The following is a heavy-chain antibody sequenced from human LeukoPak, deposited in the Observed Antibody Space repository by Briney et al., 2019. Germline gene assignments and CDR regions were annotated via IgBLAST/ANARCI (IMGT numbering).Heavy chain of an antibody. CDR2: ISYDGSNK. CDR1: GFTFSSYG. D-gene: IGHD4-17*01. J-gene: IGHJ5*02. V-gene: IGHV3-30*18. Sequence: PGRSLRLSCAASGFTFSSYGMHWVRQAPGKVLEWVAVISYDGSNKYYADSVKGRFTISRDNSKNTLYLQMNSLRAEDTAVYYCAKDRDYGDGRFDPWGQGTLVTVSS. CDR3: AKDRDYGDGRFDP.